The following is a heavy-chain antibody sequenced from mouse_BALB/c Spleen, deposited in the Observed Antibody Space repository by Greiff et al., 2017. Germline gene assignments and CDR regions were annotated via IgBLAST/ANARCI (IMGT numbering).Heavy chain of an antibody. V-gene: IGHV5-4*02. D-gene: IGHD2-1*01. CDR2: ISDGGSYT. CDR3: AIDQGGYGNYGWFAY. Sequence: EVQVVESGGGLVKPGGSLKLSCAASGFTFSDYYMYWVRQTPEKRLEWVATISDGGSYTYYPDSVKGRFTISRDNAKNNLYLQMSSLKSEDTAMYYCAIDQGGYGNYGWFAYWGQGTLVTVSA. J-gene: IGHJ3*01. CDR1: GFTFSDYY.